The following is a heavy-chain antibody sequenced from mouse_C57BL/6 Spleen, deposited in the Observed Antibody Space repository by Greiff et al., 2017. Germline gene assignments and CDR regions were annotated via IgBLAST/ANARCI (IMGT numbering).Heavy chain of an antibody. Sequence: VQLQQSGAELARPGASVKMSCKASGYTFTSYTMHWVKQRPGQGLEWIGSIHPSSGYTKYNQKVKDKATLTADKSSSTAYMQLSRLTSEDSAVYYCASGGLITTLVVPFDYWGQGTTLTVSS. CDR3: ASGGLITTLVVPFDY. J-gene: IGHJ2*01. CDR1: GYTFTSYT. V-gene: IGHV1-4*01. D-gene: IGHD1-1*01. CDR2: IHPSSGYT.